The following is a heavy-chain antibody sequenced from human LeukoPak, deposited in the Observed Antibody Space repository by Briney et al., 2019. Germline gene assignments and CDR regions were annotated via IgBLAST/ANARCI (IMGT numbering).Heavy chain of an antibody. Sequence: GASVKVSCKAFGGTFSSFAISWVRQAPGQGLEWMGRIIPFLGILKYAQKFQDRVTITADRSTSIAYMELRSLRSEDTADYYCARGGHYDVDAMDVWGQGTTVTVSS. D-gene: IGHD3-22*01. CDR1: GGTFSSFA. CDR3: ARGGHYDVDAMDV. CDR2: IIPFLGIL. J-gene: IGHJ6*02. V-gene: IGHV1-69*04.